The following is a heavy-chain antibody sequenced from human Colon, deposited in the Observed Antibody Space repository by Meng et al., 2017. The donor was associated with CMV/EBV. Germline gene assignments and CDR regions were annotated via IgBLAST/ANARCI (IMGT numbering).Heavy chain of an antibody. CDR1: GGSINGYY. CDR2: ISDSGRT. J-gene: IGHJ4*02. CDR3: AGGKYNYILDY. V-gene: IGHV4-4*07. D-gene: IGHD5-18*01. Sequence: GSLRLSCTVYGGSINGYYLNWIRQPTGKGLEWIGSISDSGRTWYIPSLKSRVAISVDPSKNQSSLKLSSVTGADTAVYYCAGGKYNYILDYWGQGSLVTVSS.